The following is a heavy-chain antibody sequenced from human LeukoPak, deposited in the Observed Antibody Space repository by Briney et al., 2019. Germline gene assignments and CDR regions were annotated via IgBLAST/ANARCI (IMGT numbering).Heavy chain of an antibody. Sequence: GGSLRLSCAASGFTFSSYSMNWVRQAPGKGLEWVSSISSSSSYIYYADSVKGRFTISRDNAKNSLYLQMNSLRAEDTAVYYCARERGGSSSWASFDYWGQGTLVTVSS. V-gene: IGHV3-21*01. J-gene: IGHJ4*02. CDR1: GFTFSSYS. CDR3: ARERGGSSSWASFDY. CDR2: ISSSSSYI. D-gene: IGHD6-6*01.